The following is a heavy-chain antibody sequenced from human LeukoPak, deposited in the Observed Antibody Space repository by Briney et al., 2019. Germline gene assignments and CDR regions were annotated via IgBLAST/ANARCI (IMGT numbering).Heavy chain of an antibody. Sequence: ASVKVSCKASGYTVTSYDINWVRQATGQGLEWMGWMNPNSGNTGYTQKFQGRVTMTRDASRSTAYMELSSLRFEDTAVYYCAGGYGDYTIDYWGQGTPVTVSS. CDR3: AGGYGDYTIDY. V-gene: IGHV1-8*01. CDR2: MNPNSGNT. J-gene: IGHJ4*02. D-gene: IGHD4-17*01. CDR1: GYTVTSYD.